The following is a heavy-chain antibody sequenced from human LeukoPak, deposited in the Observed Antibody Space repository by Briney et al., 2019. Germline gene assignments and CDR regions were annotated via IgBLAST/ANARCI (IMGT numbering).Heavy chain of an antibody. V-gene: IGHV4-59*01. Sequence: SETLSLTCTVSGGSISSYYWSWIRQPPGKGLEWIGYIYYSGSTNYNPSLKSRVTISVDTSKNQFSLKLSSVTAADTAVYYCAIKIEYSSLTWRQGTLVTVSS. D-gene: IGHD6-6*01. CDR2: IYYSGST. CDR3: AIKIEYSSLT. J-gene: IGHJ5*02. CDR1: GGSISSYY.